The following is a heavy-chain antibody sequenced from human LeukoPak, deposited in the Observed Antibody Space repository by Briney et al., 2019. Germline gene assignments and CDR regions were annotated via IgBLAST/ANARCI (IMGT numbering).Heavy chain of an antibody. CDR3: AKDRGTIFGVVMQYFQH. CDR2: ISYDGSNK. V-gene: IGHV3-30*18. Sequence: GGSLRLSCAASGFTFSSYGMHWVRQAPGKGLEWVAVISYDGSNKYYADSVKGRFTISRDNSKNTLYLQMNSLRAEDTAVYYCAKDRGTIFGVVMQYFQHWGQGTLATVSS. J-gene: IGHJ1*01. D-gene: IGHD3-3*01. CDR1: GFTFSSYG.